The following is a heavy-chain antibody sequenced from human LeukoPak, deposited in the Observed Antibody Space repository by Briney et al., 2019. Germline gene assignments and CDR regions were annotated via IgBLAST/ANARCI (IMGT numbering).Heavy chain of an antibody. CDR2: IHTSGST. CDR1: RGSISNYQ. Sequence: SETLSHTRMVSRGSISNYQWRCIRPPVGKEREWIGQIHTSGSTNYNPPRKSRVSMSIDTTEDQVSLTIRSVTAADTAFYYCARRDISSGWSFDYWGQGTLVTVSS. J-gene: IGHJ4*02. V-gene: IGHV4-4*07. CDR3: ARRDISSGWSFDY. D-gene: IGHD6-19*01.